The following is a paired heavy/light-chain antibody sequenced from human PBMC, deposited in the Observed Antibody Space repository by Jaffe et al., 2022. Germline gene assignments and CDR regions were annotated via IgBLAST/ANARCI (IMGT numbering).Light chain of an antibody. J-gene: IGKJ1*01. Sequence: DIQMTQSPSAMSASVGDRVTITCRASQDISNFLAWFQQKPGKGPQRLIYASSSLHSGVPSRFSGSGSGTEFTLTISSLHPEDFATYYCLQHNTYPWTFGQGTKVEIK. CDR2: ASS. CDR1: QDISNF. V-gene: IGKV1-17*03. CDR3: LQHNTYPWT.
Heavy chain of an antibody. CDR2: INTKTGNP. Sequence: QVQLVQSGSELKRPGASVKVSCKASGYTFTSNTINWVRQAPGQGLEWMGLINTKTGNPMFAQGFTGRFVFSLDTAVSTTYLQINSLKAEDTAVYYCARGGSTWFFTGDYWGQGTLVTVSS. V-gene: IGHV7-4-1*02. CDR3: ARGGSTWFFTGDY. CDR1: GYTFTSNT. D-gene: IGHD6-13*01. J-gene: IGHJ4*02.